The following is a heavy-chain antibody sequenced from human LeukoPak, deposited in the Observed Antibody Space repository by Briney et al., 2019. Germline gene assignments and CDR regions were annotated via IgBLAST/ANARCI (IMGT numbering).Heavy chain of an antibody. V-gene: IGHV4-61*01. CDR3: ATSSSGYFPFDY. D-gene: IGHD3-22*01. CDR1: GDSVSRGTYY. CDR2: TYYSGTT. Sequence: SETLSLTCTVSGDSVSRGTYYWNWIRQPPGKGLEWIGYTYYSGTTNYNPSLKSRVTISVDTSKNQFSLKLSPVTAADTAVYYCATSSSGYFPFDYWGQGALVTVSS. J-gene: IGHJ4*02.